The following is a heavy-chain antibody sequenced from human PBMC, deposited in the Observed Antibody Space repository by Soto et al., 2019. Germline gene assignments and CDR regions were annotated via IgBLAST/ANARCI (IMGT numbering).Heavy chain of an antibody. CDR1: GYTFTSYG. J-gene: IGHJ6*02. Sequence: ASVKVSCKASGYTFTSYGISWVRQAPGQGLEWMGWISAHNGNTNYAQKLQGRVTMTTDTSTSTAYMELRSLRSDDTAVYYCARRGDYYGSVYYGMDVWGQGTTVTVSS. CDR3: ARRGDYYGSVYYGMDV. D-gene: IGHD3-10*01. V-gene: IGHV1-18*04. CDR2: ISAHNGNT.